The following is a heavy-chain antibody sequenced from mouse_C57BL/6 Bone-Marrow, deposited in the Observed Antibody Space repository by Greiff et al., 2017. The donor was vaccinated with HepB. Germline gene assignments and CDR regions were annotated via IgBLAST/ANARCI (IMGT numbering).Heavy chain of an antibody. CDR3: ARRGFYYGSSYWYFDV. J-gene: IGHJ1*03. Sequence: VQRVESGAELARPGASVKMSCKASGYTFTSYTMHWVKQRPGQGLEWIGYINPSSGYTKYNQKFKDKATLTADKSSSTAYMQLSSLTSEDSAVYYCARRGFYYGSSYWYFDVWGTGTTVTVSS. D-gene: IGHD1-1*01. V-gene: IGHV1-4*01. CDR1: GYTFTSYT. CDR2: INPSSGYT.